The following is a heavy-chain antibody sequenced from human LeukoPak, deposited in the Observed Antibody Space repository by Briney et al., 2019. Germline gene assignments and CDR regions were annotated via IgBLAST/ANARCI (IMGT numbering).Heavy chain of an antibody. J-gene: IGHJ5*02. CDR2: IRGDGNDA. D-gene: IGHD3-10*01. CDR3: SRDRVLGSGSLDA. CDR1: GFTFCSDW. Sequence: PGGSLRLSCAASGFTFCSDWMHWVRQAPGKGLVWVSRIRGDGNDATYADSVKGRFTVSRDNARSTLFLQMNRLTADDTAVYYCSRDRVLGSGSLDAWGQGTLVSVSS. V-gene: IGHV3-74*01.